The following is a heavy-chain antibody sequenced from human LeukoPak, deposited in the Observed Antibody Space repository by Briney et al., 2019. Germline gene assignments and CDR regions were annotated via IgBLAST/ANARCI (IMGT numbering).Heavy chain of an antibody. CDR2: IIPISGTT. CDR1: GGTFTSYA. J-gene: IGHJ4*02. CDR3: ATSYYYDSSGYYYFDY. D-gene: IGHD3-22*01. Sequence: SVKVSCKTSGGTFTSYAITWVRQAPGQGLEWMGKIIPISGTTIYAQKFQGRVTMTEDTSTDTAYMELSSLRSEDTAVYYCATSYYYDSSGYYYFDYWGQGTLVTVSS. V-gene: IGHV1-69*06.